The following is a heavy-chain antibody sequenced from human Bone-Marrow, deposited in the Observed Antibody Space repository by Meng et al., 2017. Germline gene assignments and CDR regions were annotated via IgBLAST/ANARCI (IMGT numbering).Heavy chain of an antibody. CDR2: IYYSGTT. V-gene: IGHV4-30-4*01. CDR3: ARDRGGYGDISY. Sequence: QVQLQESGPGLLKPSQTLSLTCTVSNDSIRSGDYYWSWIRQPPGKGLEWIGFIYYSGTTYYNPSLKSRVTISVDTSKNQFSLNLSSVTAADTAVYYCARDRGGYGDISYWGQGTLVTVSS. J-gene: IGHJ4*02. D-gene: IGHD4-17*01. CDR1: NDSIRSGDYY.